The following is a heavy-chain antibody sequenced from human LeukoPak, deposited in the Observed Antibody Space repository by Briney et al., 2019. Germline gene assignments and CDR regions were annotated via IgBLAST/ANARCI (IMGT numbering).Heavy chain of an antibody. CDR3: ARGAVSGASREVDY. V-gene: IGHV3-21*01. CDR2: ISTSSTYI. J-gene: IGHJ4*02. CDR1: GFTFSSCS. D-gene: IGHD4-11*01. Sequence: PGGSLRLSCAASGFTFSSCSMNWVRHAPGKGLEWVSSISTSSTYIYYADSVKGRFTISRDNAKNSLYLQMNSLKAEDTAVYYCARGAVSGASREVDYWGQGTLVTASS.